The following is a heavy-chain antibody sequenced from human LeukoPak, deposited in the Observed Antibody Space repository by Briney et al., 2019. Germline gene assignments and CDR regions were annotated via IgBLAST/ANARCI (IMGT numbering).Heavy chain of an antibody. D-gene: IGHD3-9*01. CDR2: ISSSSRTI. V-gene: IGHV3-48*02. CDR1: GFTFTRNS. J-gene: IGHJ4*02. CDR3: ARSPYDLLTGTAWHLFDY. Sequence: GGSLRLSCAASGFTFTRNSMNWVRQAPGKGLEWVSYISSSSRTIYYADSVRGRFTISRDNAKNSLYLQMNILRDEDTAVYYCARSPYDLLTGTAWHLFDYWGQGTVVAVSS.